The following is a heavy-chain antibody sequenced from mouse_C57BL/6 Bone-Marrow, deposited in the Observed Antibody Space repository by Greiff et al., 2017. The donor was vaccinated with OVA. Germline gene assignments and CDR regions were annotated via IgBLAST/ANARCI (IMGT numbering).Heavy chain of an antibody. CDR3: ARRLRWYFDV. CDR2: INPNNGGT. D-gene: IGHD1-1*01. J-gene: IGHJ1*03. V-gene: IGHV1-18*01. CDR1: GYTFTDYY. Sequence: EVMLLQSGPELVKPGASVKIPCKASGYTFTDYYMDWVKQSHGKSLEWIGDINPNNGGTIYNQKFKGKATLTVDKSSSTAYMELRSLTSEDTAVYYCARRLRWYFDVWGTGTTVTVSS.